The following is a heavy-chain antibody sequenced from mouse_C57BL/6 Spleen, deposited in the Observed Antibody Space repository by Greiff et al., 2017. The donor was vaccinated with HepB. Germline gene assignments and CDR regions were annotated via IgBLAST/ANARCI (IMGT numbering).Heavy chain of an antibody. CDR3: ARGLRDYFDH. CDR2: IDPSDSYT. Sequence: QVQLQQPGAELVKPGASVKLCCKASGYTFTSYWMQWVKQRPGQGLEWTGEIDPSDSYTNYNQKFKGKATLTVDTSSSTAYMQLSSLTSEDSAVYYCARGLRDYFDHWGEGTTLTVSS. D-gene: IGHD2-2*01. CDR1: GYTFTSYW. V-gene: IGHV1-50*01. J-gene: IGHJ2*01.